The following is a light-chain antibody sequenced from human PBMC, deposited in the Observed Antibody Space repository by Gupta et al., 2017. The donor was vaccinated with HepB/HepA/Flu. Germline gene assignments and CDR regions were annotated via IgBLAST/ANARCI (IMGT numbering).Light chain of an antibody. CDR1: QSISSY. CDR3: QHSYSTPLT. V-gene: IGKV1-39*01. CDR2: AAS. J-gene: IGKJ5*01. Sequence: DIQMTESPSSLSASVGDRVTITCRASQSISSYLNWYQQKPGKAPKLLIYAASRLQSGVPSRFSGSGSGTDFTLTISSLQPEDFATYYCQHSYSTPLTFGQGTPLDIK.